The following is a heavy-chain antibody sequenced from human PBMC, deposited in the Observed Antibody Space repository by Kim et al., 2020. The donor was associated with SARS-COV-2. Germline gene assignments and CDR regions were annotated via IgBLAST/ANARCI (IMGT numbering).Heavy chain of an antibody. Sequence: GGSLRLSCAASGFTFSDHYMDWVRQAPGKGLEWVGRSTNKATGYATVYAASVKGRFTISRDESKSSLYLQMNTLTTEDSAVYYCVRGRNSFDYWGQGTLV. J-gene: IGHJ4*02. CDR2: STNKATGYAT. CDR3: VRGRNSFDY. V-gene: IGHV3-72*01. CDR1: GFTFSDHY.